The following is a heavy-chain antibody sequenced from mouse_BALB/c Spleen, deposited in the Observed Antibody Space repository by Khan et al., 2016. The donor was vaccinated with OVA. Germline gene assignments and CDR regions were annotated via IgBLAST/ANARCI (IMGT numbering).Heavy chain of an antibody. CDR3: ARTGYDYFDY. CDR1: GFTFSGFG. D-gene: IGHD2-2*01. CDR2: ISSGSSTI. V-gene: IGHV5-17*02. J-gene: IGHJ2*01. Sequence: EVELVESGGGLVQPGGSRKLSCAASGFTFSGFGMHWVRQAPEKGLEWVAYISSGSSTIYYADTVKGRCTISRDNPKNTLFLQMASLRSEDTAMYYCARTGYDYFDYWGQGTTLTVSS.